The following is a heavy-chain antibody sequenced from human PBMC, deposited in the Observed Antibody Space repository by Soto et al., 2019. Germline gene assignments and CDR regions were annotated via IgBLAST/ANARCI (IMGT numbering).Heavy chain of an antibody. J-gene: IGHJ3*02. CDR1: GFTFSSYW. D-gene: IGHD2-15*01. V-gene: IGHV3-7*01. CDR2: IKQDGSEK. Sequence: GESLKISCAASGFTFSSYWMSWVRQAPGKGLEWVANIKQDGSEKYYVDSVKGRFTISRDNAKNSLYLQMNSLRAEDTAVYYCARNIRLNLGGSGPTDAFDIWGQGTMVTVSS. CDR3: ARNIRLNLGGSGPTDAFDI.